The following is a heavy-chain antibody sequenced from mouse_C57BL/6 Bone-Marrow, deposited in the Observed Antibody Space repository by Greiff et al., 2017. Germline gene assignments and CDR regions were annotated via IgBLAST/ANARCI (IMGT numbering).Heavy chain of an antibody. J-gene: IGHJ1*03. D-gene: IGHD2-12*01. CDR2: INPGSGGT. CDR1: GYAFTNYL. V-gene: IGHV1-54*01. CDR3: ARRSYYPWYFDV. Sequence: QVQLQQSGAELVRPGTSVKVSCKASGYAFTNYLIEWVKQRPGQGLEWIGVINPGSGGTNYNEKFKGKATLTADKSSSTAYMQLSSLTSEDSAVYFCARRSYYPWYFDVWGTGTTVTVSS.